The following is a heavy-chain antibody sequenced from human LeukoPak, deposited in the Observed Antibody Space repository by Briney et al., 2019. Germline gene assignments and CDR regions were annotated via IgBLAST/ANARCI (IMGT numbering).Heavy chain of an antibody. V-gene: IGHV3-30*19. CDR3: ARDRTGDYCIDY. Sequence: GGSLRLSCAASGFTFSSHGMHWVRQAPGKGLEWVAYISDDGRRKYYADSVKGRFTVSGDQTQSTVFLQTNSLRAEDMAVYSCARDRTGDYCIDYWGQGTLVTVSS. D-gene: IGHD4-17*01. J-gene: IGHJ4*02. CDR2: ISDDGRRK. CDR1: GFTFSSHG.